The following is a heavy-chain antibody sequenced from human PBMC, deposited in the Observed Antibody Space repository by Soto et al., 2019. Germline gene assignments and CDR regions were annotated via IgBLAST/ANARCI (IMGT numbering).Heavy chain of an antibody. CDR2: ILNDGSNQ. Sequence: GGSLRLSCAASGFTFSRYGRHWVRQAPGKGLEWVAVILNDGSNQYYGDSVKGRFTISRDNSKDALYLQMNSLRVEDTAVYYCARDDDYEANGLDYWGQGTLVTVSS. CDR1: GFTFSRYG. J-gene: IGHJ4*02. CDR3: ARDDDYEANGLDY. V-gene: IGHV3-33*01. D-gene: IGHD4-17*01.